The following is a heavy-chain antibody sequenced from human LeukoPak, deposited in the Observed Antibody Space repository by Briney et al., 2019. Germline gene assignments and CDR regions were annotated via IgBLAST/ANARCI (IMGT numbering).Heavy chain of an antibody. CDR1: GFNFNDAA. CDR2: IASSGRNT. D-gene: IGHD5-24*01. CDR3: AKDIQLSA. J-gene: IGHJ3*01. Sequence: GGSLRLSCAASGFNFNDAAMTWVRQAPGKGLEWVSLIASSGRNTYYTDSVRGRFTISRDNSKKTLSRQMNSLRVEDTAIYYCAKDIQLSAWGLGTMVTVSS. V-gene: IGHV3-23*01.